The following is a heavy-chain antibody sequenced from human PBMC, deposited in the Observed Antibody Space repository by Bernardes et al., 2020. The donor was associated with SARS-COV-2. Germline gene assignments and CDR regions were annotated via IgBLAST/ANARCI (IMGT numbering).Heavy chain of an antibody. CDR3: AREKFADNYFDS. CDR2: MREDGSVT. CDR1: GFTFSNFW. V-gene: IGHV3-7*01. J-gene: IGHJ4*02. D-gene: IGHD3-10*01. Sequence: GGSLRLSCAGSGFTFSNFWMSWVRQAPGKGLEWVASMREDGSVTSYGDSVKGRFTISRDNAKNSLYLHMNSLRAEDTAVYYCAREKFADNYFDSWGQGTLVTVSS.